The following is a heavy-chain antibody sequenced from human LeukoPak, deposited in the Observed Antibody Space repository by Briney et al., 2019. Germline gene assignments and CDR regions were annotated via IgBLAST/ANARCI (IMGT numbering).Heavy chain of an antibody. J-gene: IGHJ4*02. CDR1: GLTFSSYS. CDR3: ARVGGSWELIL. Sequence: GGSLRLSCAASGLTFSSYSMNWVRQAPGKGLKWVSSISSSSSYIYYADSVKGRFTISRDNAKNSLYLQMNSLRAEDTAVYFCARVGGSWELILWGQGTLVTVS. CDR2: ISSSSSYI. V-gene: IGHV3-21*01. D-gene: IGHD2-15*01.